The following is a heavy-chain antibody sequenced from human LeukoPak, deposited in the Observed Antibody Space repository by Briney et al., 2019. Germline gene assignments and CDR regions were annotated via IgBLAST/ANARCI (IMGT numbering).Heavy chain of an antibody. CDR3: ARDPPAADGNFQH. Sequence: GGSLRLSCAASGLTFSTYWMHWVRQAPGKGLVWVSRISADGSTISYADSVKGRFTISRDNAKNSLYLQMNSLRAEDTAVYYCARDPPAADGNFQHWGQGTLVTVSS. J-gene: IGHJ1*01. D-gene: IGHD6-13*01. CDR2: ISADGSTI. V-gene: IGHV3-74*01. CDR1: GLTFSTYW.